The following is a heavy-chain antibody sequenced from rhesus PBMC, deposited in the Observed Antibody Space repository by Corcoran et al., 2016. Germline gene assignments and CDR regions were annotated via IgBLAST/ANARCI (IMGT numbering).Heavy chain of an antibody. CDR1: GGSFSSSW. V-gene: IGHV4-80*01. CDR2: INGNSGST. CDR3: AREGSYYGLDS. J-gene: IGHJ6*01. Sequence: QVQLQESGPGLVKPSETLSLTCAVSGGSFSSSWWSWIRPPPGKGLEWIGEINGNSGSTNYNPSLKSRVTISKDASKNQFSLKLSSVTAADTAVYYCAREGSYYGLDSWGQWVVVTVSS. D-gene: IGHD4-29*01.